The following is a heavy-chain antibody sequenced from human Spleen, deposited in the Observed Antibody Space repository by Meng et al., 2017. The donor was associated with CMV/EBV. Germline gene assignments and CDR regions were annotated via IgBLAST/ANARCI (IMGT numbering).Heavy chain of an antibody. Sequence: GESLKISCAASGFTFSTSWMSWVRQAPGKGLEWVSAISGSGGSTYYADSVKGRFTISRDNSKNTLYLQMNSLRAEDTAVYYCAKDLSLVVPAAQGAFDIWGQGTMVTVSS. V-gene: IGHV3-23*01. D-gene: IGHD2-2*01. CDR1: GFTFSTSW. J-gene: IGHJ3*02. CDR3: AKDLSLVVPAAQGAFDI. CDR2: ISGSGGST.